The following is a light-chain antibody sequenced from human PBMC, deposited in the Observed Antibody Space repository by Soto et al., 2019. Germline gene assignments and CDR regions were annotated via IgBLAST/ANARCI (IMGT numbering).Light chain of an antibody. J-gene: IGKJ1*01. CDR1: QSLSSSY. CDR3: QQYGNSRT. V-gene: IGKV3-20*01. Sequence: EIVLTQSPGTLSLSPGERATLSCRASQSLSSSYIVWYQQKPGQAPRLLIYGASSRATGIPDRFSGSGSGTDFTLTISRLEPEDFAVYYCQQYGNSRTFGQGTKVEIK. CDR2: GAS.